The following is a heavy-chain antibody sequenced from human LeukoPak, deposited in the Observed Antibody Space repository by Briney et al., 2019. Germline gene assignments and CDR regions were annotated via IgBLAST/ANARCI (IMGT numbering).Heavy chain of an antibody. Sequence: ASVKVSCTTSGYTFTSTGITWLRQAPGQGLEWMGWISAYNRNTNYAQKFQGRVTMTTNTSTSTASMEVRSLTSDDTAVYFCARNGGPQQLARGGLDYWGQGTLVTVSS. V-gene: IGHV1-18*01. CDR3: ARNGGPQQLARGGLDY. CDR2: ISAYNRNT. J-gene: IGHJ4*02. CDR1: GYTFTSTG. D-gene: IGHD6-13*01.